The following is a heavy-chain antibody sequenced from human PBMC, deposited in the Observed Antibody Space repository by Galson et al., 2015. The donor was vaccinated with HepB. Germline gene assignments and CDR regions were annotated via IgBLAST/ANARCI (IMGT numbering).Heavy chain of an antibody. CDR2: INPSGGNT. D-gene: IGHD2-15*01. CDR1: GYTFTSYY. Sequence: SVKVSCKASGYTFTSYYMHWVRQAPGQGLEWMGIINPSGGNTSYAQKFQGRVTMTRDTSTSTVYMELSSLRSEDTAVYYCARTPQDDYFDYWGQGTLVTVSS. CDR3: ARTPQDDYFDY. V-gene: IGHV1-46*01. J-gene: IGHJ4*02.